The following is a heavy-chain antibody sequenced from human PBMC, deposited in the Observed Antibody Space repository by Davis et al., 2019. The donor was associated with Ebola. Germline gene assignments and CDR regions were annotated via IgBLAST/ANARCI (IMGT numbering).Heavy chain of an antibody. V-gene: IGHV3-23*01. J-gene: IGHJ4*02. D-gene: IGHD1-7*01. CDR1: GFTFSSYS. Sequence: GESLKISCAASGFTFSSYSMNWVRQAPGKGLEWVSAISGSGGSTWYVDSVKGRFAISRDNSKNTVYLQMNSLRADDTAVYYCAKDRTTSYWGQGTLVTVSS. CDR2: ISGSGGST. CDR3: AKDRTTSY.